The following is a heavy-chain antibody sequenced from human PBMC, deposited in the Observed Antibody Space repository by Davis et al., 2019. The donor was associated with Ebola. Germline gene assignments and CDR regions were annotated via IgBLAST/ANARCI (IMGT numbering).Heavy chain of an antibody. Sequence: PSETLSLSCNVSGVSISRHYWSWIRQPPGKRLEWFGSIYYTGSAYYNSSLASRATISVDTSKNQFSLKLTSVTAADTAMYYCSERGSSVWGQGTLVTVSS. D-gene: IGHD3-10*01. V-gene: IGHV4-59*03. J-gene: IGHJ4*02. CDR1: GVSISRHY. CDR3: SERGSSV. CDR2: IYYTGSA.